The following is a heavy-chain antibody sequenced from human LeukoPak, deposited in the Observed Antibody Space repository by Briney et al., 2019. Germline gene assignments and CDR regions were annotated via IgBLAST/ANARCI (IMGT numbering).Heavy chain of an antibody. CDR1: GYSISSGYH. V-gene: IGHV4-38-2*01. CDR2: VYYSGST. D-gene: IGHD2-2*01. Sequence: SETLSLTCVVSGYSISSGYHWGWIRQPPVKGLEWIGTVYYSGSTYYNPSLKSRVTISVDTSKNQFSLKLSSLTAADTAVYYCARRPSPGYFQHWGQGTLVTVSS. J-gene: IGHJ1*01. CDR3: ARRPSPGYFQH.